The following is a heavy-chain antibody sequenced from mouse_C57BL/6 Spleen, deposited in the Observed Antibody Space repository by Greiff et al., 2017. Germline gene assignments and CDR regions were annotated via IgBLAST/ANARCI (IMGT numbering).Heavy chain of an antibody. CDR2: ISSGGDYI. CDR1: GFTFSSYA. J-gene: IGHJ4*01. V-gene: IGHV5-9-1*02. CDR3: TRDRLPYAMDY. Sequence: EVNVVESGEGLVKPGGSLKLSCAASGFTFSSYAMSWVRQTPEKRLEWVAYISSGGDYIYYADTVKGRFTISRDNARNTLYLQMSSLKSEDTAMYYCTRDRLPYAMDYWGQGTSVTVSS.